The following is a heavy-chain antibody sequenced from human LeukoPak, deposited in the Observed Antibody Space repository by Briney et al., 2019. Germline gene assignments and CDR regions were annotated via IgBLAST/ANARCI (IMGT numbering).Heavy chain of an antibody. CDR1: GGSFSSSY. D-gene: IGHD1-26*01. J-gene: IGHJ3*02. V-gene: IGHV4-59*01. CDR3: ARGLVGLTPHAGVFQI. CDR2: IYSNGNT. Sequence: SETLSLTCIVSGGSFSSSYWSWIRQPPGKGLEWIAYIYSNGNTNSNPSLKSRVTIAVDTSQSQFSLKLSSVTAADTAVYYCARGLVGLTPHAGVFQIGRQGTKVTVSS.